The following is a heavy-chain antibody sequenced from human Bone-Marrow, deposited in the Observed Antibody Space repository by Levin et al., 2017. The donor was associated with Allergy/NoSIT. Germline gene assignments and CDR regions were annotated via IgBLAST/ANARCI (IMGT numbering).Heavy chain of an antibody. CDR2: VLPILGTT. D-gene: IGHD2-15*01. CDR1: GDTFSSYS. J-gene: IGHJ3*02. Sequence: AASVKVSCKASGDTFSSYSVRWVRQAPGQGLEWMGTVLPILGTTSYTQKFEGRLTITADKSTATAFMELNRLTSEDTAMYYCASLRPARKNRGADTRDIWGQGTMVTVSS. V-gene: IGHV1-69*08. CDR3: ASLRPARKNRGADTRDI.